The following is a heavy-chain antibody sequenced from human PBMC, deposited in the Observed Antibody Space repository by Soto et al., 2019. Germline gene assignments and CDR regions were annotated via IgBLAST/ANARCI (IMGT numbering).Heavy chain of an antibody. CDR2: IKADGTEK. V-gene: IGHV3-7*01. CDR1: GFTFSSYW. J-gene: IGHJ4*02. CDR3: ARGYDTSGYYGGAY. Sequence: PGGSLRLSCVGSGFTFSSYWMGWVRQTPGKGLEWVATIKADGTEKYYVDSVKGRFTISRDNAKNSLYLQMNSLRAEDTAVYYCARGYDTSGYYGGAYWGQGTLVTVSS. D-gene: IGHD3-22*01.